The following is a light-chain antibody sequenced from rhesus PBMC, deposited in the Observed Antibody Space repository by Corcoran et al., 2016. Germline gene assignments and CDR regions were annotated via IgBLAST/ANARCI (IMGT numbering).Light chain of an antibody. CDR1: QGISDY. CDR3: LRGYSPPLT. J-gene: IGKJ4*01. Sequence: DIQMTQSPSSLSASVGDRVTITCRASQGISDYLSWYQQKPGKAPKRLIYAASSLESGVPSRFSGSGSRTGFTLPFSSLQPEAFAAYCCLRGYSPPLTFGGGTKVEIK. CDR2: AAS. V-gene: IGKV1-36*02.